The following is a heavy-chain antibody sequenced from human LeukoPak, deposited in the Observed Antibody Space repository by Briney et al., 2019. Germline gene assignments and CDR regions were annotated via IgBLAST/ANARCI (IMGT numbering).Heavy chain of an antibody. Sequence: SETLSLTCTVSGGSISSYYWSWIRQPAGKGLEWIGRIYTSGSTNYNPSLKSRVTISVDKSKNQFSLKPSSVTAADTAVYYCARMPYYDFWSGYYYYYMDVWGKGTTVTVSS. D-gene: IGHD3-3*01. CDR1: GGSISSYY. V-gene: IGHV4-4*07. J-gene: IGHJ6*03. CDR3: ARMPYYDFWSGYYYYYMDV. CDR2: IYTSGST.